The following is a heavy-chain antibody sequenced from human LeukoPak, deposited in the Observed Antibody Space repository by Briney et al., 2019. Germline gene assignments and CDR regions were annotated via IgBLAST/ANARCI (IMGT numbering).Heavy chain of an antibody. J-gene: IGHJ4*02. V-gene: IGHV3-30*18. D-gene: IGHD3-3*01. CDR3: AKEGESGYSGGFDY. Sequence: GGSLRLSCEASGFTSKKYGMHWVRQAPGKGLEWVAFISHDGSDKYYADSVKGRFTISSDNSKNTQFLQMNSLRVEDTAMYYYAKEGESGYSGGFDYWGQGTLVTVSS. CDR2: ISHDGSDK. CDR1: GFTSKKYG.